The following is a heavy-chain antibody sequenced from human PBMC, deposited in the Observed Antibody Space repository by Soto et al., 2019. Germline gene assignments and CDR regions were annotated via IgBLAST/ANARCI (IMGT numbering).Heavy chain of an antibody. CDR2: ISWNGDAT. Sequence: EVQLVESGGGLVQPGRSLRLSCAASGFTFDDYAIHWVRQAPGKGLEWVSGISWNGDATGYADSVQGRFIISRDNAKNSLYLQMNSLRNEDTAIYYCANLPLYGSGFDCWGQGTLLTVSS. CDR1: GFTFDDYA. CDR3: ANLPLYGSGFDC. D-gene: IGHD3-10*01. V-gene: IGHV3-9*01. J-gene: IGHJ4*02.